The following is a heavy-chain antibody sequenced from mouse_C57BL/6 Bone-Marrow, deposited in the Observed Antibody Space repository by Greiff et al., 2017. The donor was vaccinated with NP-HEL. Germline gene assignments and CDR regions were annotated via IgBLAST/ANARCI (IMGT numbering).Heavy chain of an antibody. J-gene: IGHJ4*01. CDR1: GYTFTSYW. CDR3: AREGLLLGGAMDY. V-gene: IGHV1-50*01. CDR2: IDPSDSYT. Sequence: QVQLKQPGAELVKPGASVKLPCKASGYTFTSYWMQWVKQRPGQGLEWIGEIDPSDSYTNYNQKFKGKATLTVDTSSSTAYMQLSSLTSEDSAVYYCAREGLLLGGAMDYWGQGTSVTVSS. D-gene: IGHD1-1*01.